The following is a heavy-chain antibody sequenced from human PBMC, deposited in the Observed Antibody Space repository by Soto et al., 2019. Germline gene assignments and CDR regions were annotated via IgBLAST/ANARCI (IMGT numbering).Heavy chain of an antibody. V-gene: IGHV3-21*01. CDR1: GFTFSSYS. J-gene: IGHJ3*02. Sequence: PRGVPRLSCAASGFTFSSYSMNWVRQAPGKGLEWVSSISSSSSYIYYADSVKGRFTISRDNAKNSLYLQMNSLRAEDTAVYYCARDRYYYDSSGLDAFDIWGQGTMVTVSS. D-gene: IGHD3-22*01. CDR3: ARDRYYYDSSGLDAFDI. CDR2: ISSSSSYI.